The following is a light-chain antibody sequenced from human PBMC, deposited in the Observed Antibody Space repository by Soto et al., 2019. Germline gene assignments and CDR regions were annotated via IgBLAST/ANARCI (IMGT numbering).Light chain of an antibody. V-gene: IGLV2-14*01. Sequence: QSALTQPPSASGSPGQSVTISCTGASSDVGGYSYVSWYQQYPGKSPKLLIYEVTHRPSGVSNRFSGSKSGNTASLTISGLQAEDEADYYCSSYTISNTLPFVFGTGTKVTVL. CDR2: EVT. CDR1: SSDVGGYSY. J-gene: IGLJ1*01. CDR3: SSYTISNTLPFV.